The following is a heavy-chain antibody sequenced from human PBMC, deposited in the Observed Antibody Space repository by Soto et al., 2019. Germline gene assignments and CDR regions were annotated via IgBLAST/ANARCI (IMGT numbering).Heavy chain of an antibody. CDR1: GFTFDDYA. J-gene: IGHJ3*02. D-gene: IGHD3-3*01. CDR2: VSWNSGSE. V-gene: IGHV3-9*01. Sequence: EVQLVESGGGLVQPGRSLRLSCAASGFTFDDYAMHWVRQAPGKGLEWVSGVSWNSGSEGYADSVKGRFTISRDYVNKSLHLQMNSLEPEDTAVYFCASSRGRGDFWSGYVAFDIWGQGTMVTVS. CDR3: ASSRGRGDFWSGYVAFDI.